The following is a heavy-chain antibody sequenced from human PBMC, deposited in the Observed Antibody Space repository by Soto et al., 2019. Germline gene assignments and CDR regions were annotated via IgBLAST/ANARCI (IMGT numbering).Heavy chain of an antibody. V-gene: IGHV1-46*01. J-gene: IGHJ4*02. D-gene: IGHD2-15*01. CDR3: AREGNPTDIVVVVAATRAFDY. Sequence: ASVKVSCKASGYTFISYYMHWVRQAPGQGLEWMGIINPSGGSTSYAQKFQGRVTMTRDTSTSTVYMELSSLRSEDTAVYYCAREGNPTDIVVVVAATRAFDYWGQGTLVTVSS. CDR1: GYTFISYY. CDR2: INPSGGST.